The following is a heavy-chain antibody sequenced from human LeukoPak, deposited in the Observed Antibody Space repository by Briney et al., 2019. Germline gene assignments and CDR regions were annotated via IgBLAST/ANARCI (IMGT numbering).Heavy chain of an antibody. CDR3: ARDHFGSLDS. V-gene: IGHV4-61*01. J-gene: IGHJ4*02. Sequence: SETLSLTCTVSGFSVTTDSYCWGWIRQPPGKGLEWIGYDYCGGNTNYDPSLKRRVTISVDTSKNQFSLTLTSVTAADPAVYFCARDHFGSLDSWGQGILVTVSS. CDR2: DYCGGNT. CDR1: GFSVTTDSYC. D-gene: IGHD3-10*01.